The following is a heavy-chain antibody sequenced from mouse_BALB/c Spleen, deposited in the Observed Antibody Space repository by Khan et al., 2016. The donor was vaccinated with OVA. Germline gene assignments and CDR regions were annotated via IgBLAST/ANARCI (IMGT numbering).Heavy chain of an antibody. J-gene: IGHJ2*01. CDR2: IYPGSGNT. D-gene: IGHD6-2*01. V-gene: IGHV1-76*01. Sequence: QVRLEQSGTELTRPGASVKLSCKSSGYTFTNYDITWVKQTPGQGFEWIGGIYPGSGNTYYNENFKGKATLTVDKSSNTAYMQLSSLTSEDSAVYFCARMDTPSLDYWGQGTTLTVSS. CDR1: GYTFTNYD. CDR3: ARMDTPSLDY.